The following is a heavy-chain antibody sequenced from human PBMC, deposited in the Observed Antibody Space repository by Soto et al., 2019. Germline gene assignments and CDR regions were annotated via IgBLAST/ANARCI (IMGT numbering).Heavy chain of an antibody. D-gene: IGHD6-6*01. CDR3: ARVRQLVGYFDYYMDV. J-gene: IGHJ6*03. V-gene: IGHV1-18*01. Sequence: QGQLLQSGAEVKKPGASVKVSCKASGYTFTNYGITWVRQAPGQGLEWMGWISAYNGNTHYTQRLQGRVTMTTDTSKRTAYMELRGLRSDDTAVYYCARVRQLVGYFDYYMDVWGKGTTVTVSS. CDR2: ISAYNGNT. CDR1: GYTFTNYG.